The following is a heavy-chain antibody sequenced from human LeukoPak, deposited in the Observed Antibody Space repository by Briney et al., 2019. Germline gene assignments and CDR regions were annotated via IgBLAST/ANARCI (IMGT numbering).Heavy chain of an antibody. CDR3: ARQLYYDSSGYCDY. V-gene: IGHV5-51*01. CDR1: GYSFTTYW. CDR2: IYLGDSDT. Sequence: GESLKISCKGSGYSFTTYWIGWVRQMPGKGLEWRGSIYLGDSDTRYSPSFQGQVTISAGKSISTADLQWSSLKASDTAMYYCARQLYYDSSGYCDYWGQGTLVTVSS. J-gene: IGHJ4*02. D-gene: IGHD3-22*01.